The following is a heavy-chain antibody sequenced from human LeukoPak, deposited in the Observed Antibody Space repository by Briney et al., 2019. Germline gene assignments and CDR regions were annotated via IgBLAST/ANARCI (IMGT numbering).Heavy chain of an antibody. J-gene: IGHJ6*03. CDR2: INWNGGST. D-gene: IGHD1-26*01. Sequence: GGSLRLSCAASGFTFDDYGMSWVRQAPGKGLEWVSGINWNGGSTGYADSVKGRFTISRDNAKNSLYLQMNSLRAEDTALYHCARSGSYYYYYYMDVWGKGTTVTISS. CDR1: GFTFDDYG. V-gene: IGHV3-20*01. CDR3: ARSGSYYYYYYMDV.